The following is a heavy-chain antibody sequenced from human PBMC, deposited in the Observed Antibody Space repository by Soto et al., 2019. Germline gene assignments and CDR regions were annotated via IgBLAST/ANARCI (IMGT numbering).Heavy chain of an antibody. CDR1: GGPFNNHA. J-gene: IGHJ3*02. D-gene: IGHD4-17*01. Sequence: QVQLVQSGAEVKKPGSSVKVSCKTSGGPFNNHAINWVRQAPGQGLEWVGLVIPTLATADYAQKFQGRVTMTADEVTNTAYMELSSLRSDDTGVYYCASDYGEIEPFDIWGQGTLVTVSS. V-gene: IGHV1-69*01. CDR3: ASDYGEIEPFDI. CDR2: VIPTLATA.